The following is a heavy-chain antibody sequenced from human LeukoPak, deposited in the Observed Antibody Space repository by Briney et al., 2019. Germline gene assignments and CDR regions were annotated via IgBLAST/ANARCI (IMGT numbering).Heavy chain of an antibody. J-gene: IGHJ6*02. V-gene: IGHV1-18*01. Sequence: ASVKVSCKASGYTFNSYGISWVRQAPGQGLEWMGWISPYRGDTEYAQKIQGRVGMTTDTSTSTAYMELRSLRSDDTAVYYCARQVLIVGGRYGMDVWGQGTTVTVSS. D-gene: IGHD3-22*01. CDR3: ARQVLIVGGRYGMDV. CDR1: GYTFNSYG. CDR2: ISPYRGDT.